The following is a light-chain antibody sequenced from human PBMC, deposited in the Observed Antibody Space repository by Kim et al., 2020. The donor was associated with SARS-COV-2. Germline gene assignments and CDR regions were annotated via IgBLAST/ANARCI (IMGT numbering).Light chain of an antibody. V-gene: IGKV3-11*01. J-gene: IGKJ4*01. CDR3: QQRTTWPPTLT. Sequence: SPGERAALSCRARQSVSSYLAWYQQKPGQAPRLLIYDASNRATGIPARFSGSGSGTDFTLTISSLEPEDFAVYYCQQRTTWPPTLTFGGGTKVDIK. CDR1: QSVSSY. CDR2: DAS.